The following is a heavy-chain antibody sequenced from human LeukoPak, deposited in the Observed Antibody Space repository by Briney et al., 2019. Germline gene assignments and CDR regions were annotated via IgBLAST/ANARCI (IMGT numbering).Heavy chain of an antibody. CDR1: GGSFSGYY. J-gene: IGHJ5*02. CDR2: INHSGST. V-gene: IGHV4-34*01. D-gene: IGHD6-19*01. CDR3: AKDYIRDSSGRWGNWFDP. Sequence: SETLSLTCAVSGGSFSGYYWSWIRQPPGKGLDWIGEINHSGSTNYNPSLKSRVTISVDTSKNQFSLKLSSVTAADTAVYYCAKDYIRDSSGRWGNWFDPWGQGTLVTVSS.